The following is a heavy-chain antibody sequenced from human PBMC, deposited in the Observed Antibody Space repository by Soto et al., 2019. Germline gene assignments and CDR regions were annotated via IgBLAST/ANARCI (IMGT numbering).Heavy chain of an antibody. J-gene: IGHJ4*02. CDR3: ASWAHPEGALFFGPFDY. Sequence: EAHLLESGGGLVQPGGSLRVSCTASGFNLSNYAMSWVRQVQGRGLEWISGISGSGGSTNYADSVKGRFTISRDKAENTLYLQMNSLRAEDTAVYYWASWAHPEGALFFGPFDYWGQGALVTVSS. V-gene: IGHV3-23*01. D-gene: IGHD3-10*01. CDR1: GFNLSNYA. CDR2: ISGSGGST.